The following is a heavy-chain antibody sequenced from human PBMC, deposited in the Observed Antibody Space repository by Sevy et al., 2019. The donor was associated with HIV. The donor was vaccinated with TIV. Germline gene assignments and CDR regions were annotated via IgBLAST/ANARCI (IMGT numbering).Heavy chain of an antibody. Sequence: GGSLRLSCAASGFTFSSYAMSWVRQAPGKGLEWVSAISGSGGSTYYAYSVKGRFTISRDNSKNTLYLQMNSLRAEDTAVYYCAKFLGQLRIPDAFDIWGQGTMVTVSS. J-gene: IGHJ3*02. CDR3: AKFLGQLRIPDAFDI. V-gene: IGHV3-23*01. CDR2: ISGSGGST. CDR1: GFTFSSYA. D-gene: IGHD5-18*01.